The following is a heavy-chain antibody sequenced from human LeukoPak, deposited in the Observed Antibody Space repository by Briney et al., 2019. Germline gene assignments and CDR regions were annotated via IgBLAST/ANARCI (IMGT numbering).Heavy chain of an antibody. D-gene: IGHD2-2*01. CDR1: GGSISSSSYY. Sequence: SETLSLTCTVSGGSISSSSYYWGWIRQPPGKGLEWIGSIYYSGSTYYNPSLKSRVTISVDTSKNQFSLKLSSVTAADTAVYYCARGPMLGYCSTWGQGTLVTVSA. J-gene: IGHJ5*02. CDR2: IYYSGST. V-gene: IGHV4-39*07. CDR3: ARGPMLGYCST.